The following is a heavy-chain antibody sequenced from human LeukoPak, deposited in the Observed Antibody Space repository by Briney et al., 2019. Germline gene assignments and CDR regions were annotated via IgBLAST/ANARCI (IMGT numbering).Heavy chain of an antibody. V-gene: IGHV4-4*07. CDR3: VQDPNYGDLLDY. CDR2: ISTSGST. Sequence: SETLSLTCTVSGASISSYYWSWIRQPAGKGLEWIGRISTSGSTNYNPSLKSRVTISVDKSKNQFSLKLTSVTAADTAVYYCVQDPNYGDLLDYWGQGTLVTVSS. J-gene: IGHJ4*02. CDR1: GASISSYY. D-gene: IGHD4-17*01.